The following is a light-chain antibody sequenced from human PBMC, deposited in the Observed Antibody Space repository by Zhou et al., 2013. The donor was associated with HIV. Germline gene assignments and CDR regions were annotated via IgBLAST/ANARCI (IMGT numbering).Light chain of an antibody. CDR3: QHTYSTHAS. J-gene: IGKJ2*03. CDR1: QSISSY. CDR2: AAS. Sequence: DIQMTQSPSSLSASVGDRVTITCRASQSISSYLNWYQQKPEKAPKLLIYAASSLQSGVPSRFSGSGSGTDFTLTISSLQPEDFATYYCQHTYSTHASFGQGTKLEIK. V-gene: IGKV1-39*01.